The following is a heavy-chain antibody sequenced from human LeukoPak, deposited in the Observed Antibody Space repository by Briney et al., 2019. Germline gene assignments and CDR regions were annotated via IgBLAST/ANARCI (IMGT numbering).Heavy chain of an antibody. D-gene: IGHD4-11*01. V-gene: IGHV4-34*01. Sequence: PSGTLSLTCAVYGGSFSGYYWSWIRQPPGKGLEWIGEINHSGSTNYNPSLKSRVTISVDTSKNQFSLKLSSVTAADTAVYYCARGPGGTTDYWGQGTLVTVSS. CDR2: INHSGST. J-gene: IGHJ4*02. CDR1: GGSFSGYY. CDR3: ARGPGGTTDY.